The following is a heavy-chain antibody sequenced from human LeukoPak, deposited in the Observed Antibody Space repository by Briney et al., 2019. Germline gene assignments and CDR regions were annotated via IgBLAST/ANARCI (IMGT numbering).Heavy chain of an antibody. CDR3: AKDFSPAAGTDYFDY. V-gene: IGHV3-43*02. D-gene: IGHD6-13*01. CDR1: GFTFDDYA. CDR2: ISGDGGST. J-gene: IGHJ4*02. Sequence: QPGGFLRLSCAASGFTFDDYAMHWVRQAPGKGLEWVSLISGDGGSTYYADSVKGRFTISRDNSKNSLYLQMNSLRTEDTALYYCAKDFSPAAGTDYFDYWGQGTLVTVSS.